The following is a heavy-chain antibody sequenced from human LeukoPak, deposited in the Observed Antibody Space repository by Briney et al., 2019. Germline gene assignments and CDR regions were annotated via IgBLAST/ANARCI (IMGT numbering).Heavy chain of an antibody. Sequence: SSETLSLTCTVYGGSFSDYYWSWIRQPPGRGLQWIGEIYHGGSTNYNPSLKSRVTISVDTSKNQFSLKLNSVTAADTAVYYCAREGWFGERSPFHYWGQGTLVTVSS. CDR1: GGSFSDYY. D-gene: IGHD3-10*01. CDR3: AREGWFGERSPFHY. V-gene: IGHV4-34*01. J-gene: IGHJ4*02. CDR2: IYHGGST.